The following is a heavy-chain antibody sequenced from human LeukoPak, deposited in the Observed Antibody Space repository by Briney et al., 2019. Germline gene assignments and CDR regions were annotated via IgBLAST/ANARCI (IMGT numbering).Heavy chain of an antibody. J-gene: IGHJ4*02. Sequence: SETLSLTCTVSSASISSTNYNWGWLRQPPGKGPEWIGNIYFSGTTYYNPSLKSRVIISVDTSKSQFSLKLNSVTAADTAVYYCARQNDFDCWGQGTLVTVSS. CDR2: IYFSGTT. D-gene: IGHD3-16*01. CDR1: SASISSTNYN. CDR3: ARQNDFDC. V-gene: IGHV4-39*01.